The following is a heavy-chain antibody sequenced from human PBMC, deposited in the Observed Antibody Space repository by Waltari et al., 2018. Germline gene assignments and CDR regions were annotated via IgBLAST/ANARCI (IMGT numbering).Heavy chain of an antibody. D-gene: IGHD3-16*01. CDR1: GFTFSSYE. Sequence: EVQLVESGGGLVQPGGSLRLSCAASGFTFSSYEMNWVRQAPGKGLEWVAYISSSGSTIYYADSVKGLLTISRDNAKNSLYLQMNSLRAEDTAVYYCARDFTAVYGMDVWGQGTTVTVSS. CDR3: ARDFTAVYGMDV. J-gene: IGHJ6*02. CDR2: ISSSGSTI. V-gene: IGHV3-48*03.